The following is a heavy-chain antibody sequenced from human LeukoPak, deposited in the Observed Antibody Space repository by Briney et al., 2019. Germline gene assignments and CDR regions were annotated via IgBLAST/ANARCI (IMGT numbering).Heavy chain of an antibody. J-gene: IGHJ1*01. CDR2: ISYDGSNK. Sequence: GGSLRLPCAASGFTFSSYAMHWVRQAPGKGLEWVAVISYDGSNKYYADSVKGRFTISRDNSKNTLYLQMNSLRAEDTAVYYCARDIGSGSYYGYFQHWGQGTLVTVSS. D-gene: IGHD1-26*01. CDR3: ARDIGSGSYYGYFQH. V-gene: IGHV3-30*04. CDR1: GFTFSSYA.